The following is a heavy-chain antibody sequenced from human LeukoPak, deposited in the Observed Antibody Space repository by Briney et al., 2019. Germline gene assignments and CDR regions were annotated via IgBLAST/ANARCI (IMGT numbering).Heavy chain of an antibody. CDR1: GYTFTSYY. CDR2: INPSGGST. V-gene: IGHV1-46*01. CDR3: ARDKGGYSYGLGYYYGMDV. Sequence: VASVRVSCKASGYTFTSYYMHWVRQAPGQGLEWMGIINPSGGSTNYAQTFQGRVTMTRDTSTSTVYIELSSLRSEDTAVYYCARDKGGYSYGLGYYYGMDVWGQGTTVTVSS. D-gene: IGHD5-18*01. J-gene: IGHJ6*02.